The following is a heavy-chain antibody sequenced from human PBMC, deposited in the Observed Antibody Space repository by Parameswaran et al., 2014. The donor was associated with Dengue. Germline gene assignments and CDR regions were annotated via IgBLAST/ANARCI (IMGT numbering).Heavy chain of an antibody. V-gene: IGHV3-30-3*01. D-gene: IGHD3-3*01. Sequence: WIRQPPGKGLEWVAVISYDGSNKYYADSVKGRFTISRDNSKNTLYLQMNSLRAEDTAVYYCAREAGRDYDFWSGYYLYYYYGMDVWGQGTTVTVSS. J-gene: IGHJ6*02. CDR3: AREAGRDYDFWSGYYLYYYYGMDV. CDR2: ISYDGSNK.